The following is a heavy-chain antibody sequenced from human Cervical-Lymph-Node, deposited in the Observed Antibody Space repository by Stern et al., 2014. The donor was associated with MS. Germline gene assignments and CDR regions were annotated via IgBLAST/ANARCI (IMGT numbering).Heavy chain of an antibody. CDR2: IRPSTGTA. Sequence: VQLVEAGPEVKKPGSPGKASCKAFGRTFRFFTVTWRQQAPGQGIEWKGDIRPSTGTANFAQKFQDRVTITADESTNTAYMELSSLTSEDTALYYCARTSSGIEGHEHFYHWGQGTLVTVSS. J-gene: IGHJ1*01. CDR3: ARTSSGIEGHEHFYH. D-gene: IGHD1-26*01. CDR1: GRTFRFFT. V-gene: IGHV1-69*01.